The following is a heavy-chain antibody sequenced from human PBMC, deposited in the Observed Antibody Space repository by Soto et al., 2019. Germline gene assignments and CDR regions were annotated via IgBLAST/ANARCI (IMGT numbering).Heavy chain of an antibody. D-gene: IGHD6-19*01. Sequence: QVQLVQSGAEVKKPGASVKVSCKASGYTFTSYAMHWVRQAPGQRLEWMGWINAGNGNTKYSQKFQGRVTITRDTSASTAYMELSSLRSEDTAVYYCARGVAGPLNWFAPWGQGTMVNVSS. CDR3: ARGVAGPLNWFAP. CDR2: INAGNGNT. V-gene: IGHV1-3*01. J-gene: IGHJ5*02. CDR1: GYTFTSYA.